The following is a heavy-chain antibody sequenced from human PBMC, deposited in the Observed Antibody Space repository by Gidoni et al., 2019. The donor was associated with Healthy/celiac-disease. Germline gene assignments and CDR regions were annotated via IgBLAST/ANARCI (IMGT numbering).Heavy chain of an antibody. J-gene: IGHJ4*02. Sequence: QVQLQQCGAGLLKPSETLSLTCAVYGGSFSGYYWGWIRQPPGKGLEWIGEINHSGSTNYNPSLKSRVTISVDTSKNQCSLKLSSVTAADTAVYYCARVGRNMKNDYWGQGTLVTVSS. CDR3: ARVGRNMKNDY. CDR1: GGSFSGYY. V-gene: IGHV4-34*01. D-gene: IGHD3-10*01. CDR2: INHSGST.